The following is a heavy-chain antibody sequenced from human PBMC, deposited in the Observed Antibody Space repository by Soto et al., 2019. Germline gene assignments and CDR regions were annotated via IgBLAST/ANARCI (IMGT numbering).Heavy chain of an antibody. J-gene: IGHJ4*02. CDR1: AYTFTRHS. D-gene: IGHD2-15*01. CDR3: AREVWYD. V-gene: IGHV1-3*01. Sequence: APVKLSCKASAYTFTRHSMHWVRQAPGQRHEWMGWINAGKGNTKYSQKFQGRVTITRDTSASTAYMELSSLRSEDTAVYDCAREVWYDWGQGTLVTVSS. CDR2: INAGKGNT.